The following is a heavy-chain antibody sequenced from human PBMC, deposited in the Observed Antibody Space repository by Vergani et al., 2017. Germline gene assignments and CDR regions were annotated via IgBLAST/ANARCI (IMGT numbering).Heavy chain of an antibody. CDR1: GGSISSSSYY. CDR3: ARDIEWGGDAFDI. Sequence: QVQLQESGPGLVKPSETLSLTCTVSGGSISSSSYYWGWIRQPPGKGLEWIGSIYYSGSTYYNPSLKSRVTISVDTSKNQFSLKLSSVTAADTAVYYCARDIEWGGDAFDIWGQGTMVTVSS. V-gene: IGHV4-39*07. CDR2: IYYSGST. J-gene: IGHJ3*02. D-gene: IGHD3-16*01.